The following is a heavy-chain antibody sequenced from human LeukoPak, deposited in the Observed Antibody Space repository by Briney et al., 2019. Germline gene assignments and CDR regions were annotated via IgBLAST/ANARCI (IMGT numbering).Heavy chain of an antibody. CDR1: GFTFSGHW. V-gene: IGHV3-7*01. J-gene: IGHJ4*02. CDR3: ARDRSRAEDD. Sequence: GGSLRLSCAASGFTFSGHWMSWVRQAAGKGLEWVANINQGGSDKYYVDSVRGRFTISRDNANNLLYLQMNSLRGEDTAVYYCARDRSRAEDDWGQGTLVTVSS. CDR2: INQGGSDK. D-gene: IGHD1-14*01.